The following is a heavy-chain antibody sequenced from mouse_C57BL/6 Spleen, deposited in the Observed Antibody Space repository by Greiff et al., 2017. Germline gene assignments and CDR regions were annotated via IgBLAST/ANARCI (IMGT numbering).Heavy chain of an antibody. CDR1: GYTFTSYW. V-gene: IGHV1-69*01. D-gene: IGHD3-3*01. CDR3: ARRDFSYAMDY. CDR2: IDPSDSYT. Sequence: VQLQQPGAELVMPGASVKLSCKASGYTFTSYWMHWVKQRPGQGLEWIGEIDPSDSYTNYNQKFKGKSTLTVDKSSSTAYMQLSSLTSEDSAVCYCARRDFSYAMDYWGQGTSVTVSS. J-gene: IGHJ4*01.